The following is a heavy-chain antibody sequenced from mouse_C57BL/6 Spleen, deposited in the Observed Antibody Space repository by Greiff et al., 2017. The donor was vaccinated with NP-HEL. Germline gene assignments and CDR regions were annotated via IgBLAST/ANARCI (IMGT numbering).Heavy chain of an antibody. J-gene: IGHJ1*03. CDR1: GYAFTNYL. Sequence: VQLQQSGAELVRPGTSVKVSCKASGYAFTNYLIEWVKQRPGQGLEWIGVLNHGSGGTNYNEKFKGKATLTADKTSSTAYMQLSSLTSEDSAVYFCARSESYWYFDVWGTGTTVTVSS. CDR3: ARSESYWYFDV. D-gene: IGHD1-3*01. CDR2: LNHGSGGT. V-gene: IGHV1-54*01.